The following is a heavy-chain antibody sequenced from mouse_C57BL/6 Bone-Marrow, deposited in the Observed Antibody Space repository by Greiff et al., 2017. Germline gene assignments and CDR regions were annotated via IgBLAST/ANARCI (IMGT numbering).Heavy chain of an antibody. CDR1: GYTFTSYW. CDR3: ESEDDGYSYCCDY. CDR2: INPSNGGT. V-gene: IGHV1-53*01. Sequence: QVQLQQSGTELVKPGASVKLSCKASGYTFTSYWMHWVKQRPGQGLEWIGNINPSNGGTNYNEKFKSKATLTVDKSSSTAYMQLSSLTSADSAVESCESEDDGYSYCCDYWGQGTTLTVSS. J-gene: IGHJ2*01. D-gene: IGHD2-3*01.